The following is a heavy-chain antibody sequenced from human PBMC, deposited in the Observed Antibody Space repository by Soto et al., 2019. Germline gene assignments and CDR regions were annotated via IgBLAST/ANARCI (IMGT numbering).Heavy chain of an antibody. J-gene: IGHJ5*01. D-gene: IGHD3-9*01. CDR1: GFSFSSHV. Sequence: GGSLRLSCAASGFSFSSHVMSWVRQAPGKGLERVSSISGSGGGTYYADSVKGQFIISRDNSKNTLNLQMNSLRVEDTAVYYCARDDDILNWLDSWGQGTLVPVSS. CDR2: ISGSGGGT. V-gene: IGHV3-23*01. CDR3: ARDDDILNWLDS.